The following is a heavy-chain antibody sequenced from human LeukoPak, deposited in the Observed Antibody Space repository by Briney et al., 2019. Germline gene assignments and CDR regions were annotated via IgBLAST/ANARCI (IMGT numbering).Heavy chain of an antibody. Sequence: ASVKVSCKASGYTFTSYYMHWVRQAPGQGLEWMGWISAYNGNTNYAQKLQGRVTMTTDTSTSTVYMELSSLRSEDTAVYYCATESYSGSYLYAFDIWGQGTMVTVSS. J-gene: IGHJ3*02. CDR1: GYTFTSYY. CDR3: ATESYSGSYLYAFDI. V-gene: IGHV1-18*04. D-gene: IGHD1-26*01. CDR2: ISAYNGNT.